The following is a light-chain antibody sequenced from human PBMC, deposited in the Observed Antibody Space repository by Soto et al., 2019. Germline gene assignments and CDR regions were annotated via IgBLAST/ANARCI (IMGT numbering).Light chain of an antibody. V-gene: IGLV1-47*01. Sequence: QAVVTQSTSASVTPGQRVTISCSGSRAKIGRNFVYWYQHVPGTAPRLLIQRNNERPSGVPDRFSGSKSGTSVSLAISGLQSDDEATYYCASLDDTLDAQVFGGGTKLTVL. CDR1: RAKIGRNF. CDR2: RNN. J-gene: IGLJ3*02. CDR3: ASLDDTLDAQV.